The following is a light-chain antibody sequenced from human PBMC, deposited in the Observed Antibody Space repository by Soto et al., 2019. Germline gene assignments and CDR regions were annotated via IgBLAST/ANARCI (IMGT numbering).Light chain of an antibody. J-gene: IGKJ1*01. Sequence: IVLTQSPGTLALSPGARATLSCRASQSVSRNYFAWYQQKPGQPPRLLIYGASSRATGIPDRFSGSGSGTDFTLTVNRLEPEDFAVYYCQQYGGSATFGQGTKVEIK. CDR3: QQYGGSAT. V-gene: IGKV3-20*01. CDR2: GAS. CDR1: QSVSRNY.